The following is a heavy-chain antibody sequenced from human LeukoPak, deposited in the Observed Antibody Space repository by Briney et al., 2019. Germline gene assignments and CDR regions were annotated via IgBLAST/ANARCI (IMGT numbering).Heavy chain of an antibody. CDR2: IHIYRGNT. V-gene: IGHV1-18*01. CDR3: ARDVGITVADSFDP. J-gene: IGHJ5*02. Sequence: GASVTVSCKASGYTSTNYGISWVRQAPGQGLEWMGWIHIYRGNTNYAQKFQGRVTMTTDTSTSTAYMEVRGLRSDDTAMYYCARDVGITVADSFDPWGQGTLVTVSS. CDR1: GYTSTNYG. D-gene: IGHD6-13*01.